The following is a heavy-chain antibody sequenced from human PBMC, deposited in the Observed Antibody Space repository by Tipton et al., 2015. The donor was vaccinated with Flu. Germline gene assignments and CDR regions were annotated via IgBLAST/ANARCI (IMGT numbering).Heavy chain of an antibody. D-gene: IGHD1-26*01. CDR3: ARDRGSYNIHLEYHYYYGMDV. CDR2: ISGYDGDT. Sequence: QLVQSGVEVKKPGASVKVSCKASGYTFSNYGITWVRQAPRQGLEWMGWISGYDGDTNYAEKLQGRVTMTTDTSTNTAYMELRSLKSDDTAMYYCARDRGSYNIHLEYHYYYGMDVWGQGTTVTVSS. V-gene: IGHV1-18*01. J-gene: IGHJ6*02. CDR1: GYTFSNYG.